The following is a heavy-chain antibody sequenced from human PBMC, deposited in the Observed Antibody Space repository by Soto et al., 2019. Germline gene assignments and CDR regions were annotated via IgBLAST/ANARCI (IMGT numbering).Heavy chain of an antibody. CDR1: GTSISSGGYY. D-gene: IGHD1-1*01. CDR3: VGNDEGPDAFDI. Sequence: SETLSPTCPVSGTSISSGGYYSSWIRQPPGKGLEWIGYIYYSGSTYYNPSLKSRVTISVDTSKNQFSLKLSSVTAADTAVYYCVGNDEGPDAFDIWGQGTMVTVSS. J-gene: IGHJ3*02. V-gene: IGHV4-30-4*02. CDR2: IYYSGST.